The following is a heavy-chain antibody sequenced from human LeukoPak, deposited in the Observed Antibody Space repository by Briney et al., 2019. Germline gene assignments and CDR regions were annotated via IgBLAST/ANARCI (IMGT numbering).Heavy chain of an antibody. Sequence: GGSLRLSCAASGFTFSSYAMHWVRQAPGKGLEWVAVISYDGSNKYYADSVKGRFTISRDNSKNTLYLQMNSLRAEDTAVYYCARGDQAYCGGDCYSRGAFDIWGQGTMVTVSS. CDR2: ISYDGSNK. J-gene: IGHJ3*02. V-gene: IGHV3-30*04. CDR3: ARGDQAYCGGDCYSRGAFDI. D-gene: IGHD2-21*02. CDR1: GFTFSSYA.